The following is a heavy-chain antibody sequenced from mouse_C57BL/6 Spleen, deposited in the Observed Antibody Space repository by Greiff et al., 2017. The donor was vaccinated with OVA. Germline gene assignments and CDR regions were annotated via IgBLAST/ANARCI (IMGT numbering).Heavy chain of an antibody. CDR2: ISDGGSYT. CDR1: GFTFSSYA. D-gene: IGHD1-1*01. J-gene: IGHJ3*01. V-gene: IGHV5-4*01. Sequence: EVKLVESGGGLVKPGGSLKLSCAASGFTFSSYAMSWVRQTPEKRLEWVATISDGGSYTYYPDNVKGRFTISRDNAKNNLYLQMSHLKSEDTAMYYCARDGIYYYGSSPAWFAYWGQGTLVTVSA. CDR3: ARDGIYYYGSSPAWFAY.